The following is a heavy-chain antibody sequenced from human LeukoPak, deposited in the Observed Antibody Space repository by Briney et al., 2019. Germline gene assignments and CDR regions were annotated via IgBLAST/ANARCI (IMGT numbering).Heavy chain of an antibody. CDR2: VSGYNGNT. Sequence: ASVKVSCKASGYTFTSYGISWVRQAPGQGLEWMGWVSGYNGNTNYAQKLQGRVTMTTDTSTSTAYMELRSLRSDDTAVYYCTRDLGYSSSSATPLDYWGQGTLVTVSS. CDR3: TRDLGYSSSSATPLDY. J-gene: IGHJ4*02. CDR1: GYTFTSYG. V-gene: IGHV1-18*01. D-gene: IGHD6-6*01.